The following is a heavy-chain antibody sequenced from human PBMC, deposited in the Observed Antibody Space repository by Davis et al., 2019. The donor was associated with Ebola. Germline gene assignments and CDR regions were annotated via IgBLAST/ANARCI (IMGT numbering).Heavy chain of an antibody. CDR2: IRSKANSYAT. CDR1: SFTFRGSS. V-gene: IGHV3-73*01. Sequence: GESLKISCSASSFTFRGSSMHWVRQASGKGLEWVGRIRSKANSYATAYAASVKGRFTISRDDSKNTAYLQMNSLRTEDTAVYYCAKDLFRNSCYKGRGQLCHYYGMDVWGQGTTVTVSS. CDR3: AKDLFRNSCYKGRGQLCHYYGMDV. D-gene: IGHD2-2*02. J-gene: IGHJ6*02.